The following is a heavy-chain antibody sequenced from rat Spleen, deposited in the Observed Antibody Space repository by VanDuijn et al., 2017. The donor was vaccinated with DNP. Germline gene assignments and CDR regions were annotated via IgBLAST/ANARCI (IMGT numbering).Heavy chain of an antibody. CDR2: ISNSVVDT. J-gene: IGHJ4*01. D-gene: IGHD1-3*01. Sequence: EVQLVESGGGLVQPGRSLRLSCAASGFTFSNYDMAWVRQAPTKGLEWVASISNSVVDTYYRDSVKGRFTVSRDNAKSTLYLQMDSLRSEDTATYYCARDDYGSYGAMDPWGQGSSVTVSS. CDR3: ARDDYGSYGAMDP. V-gene: IGHV5-25*01. CDR1: GFTFSNYD.